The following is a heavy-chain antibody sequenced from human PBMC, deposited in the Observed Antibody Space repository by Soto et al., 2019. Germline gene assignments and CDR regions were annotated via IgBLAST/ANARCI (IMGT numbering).Heavy chain of an antibody. Sequence: ASVKVSCKASGYTFTSCGISWVRQAPGQGLEWMGWINTNTGNPTYAQGFTGRFVFSLDTSVSTAYLQICSLKAEDTAVYYCARGGITMVRGVYYFDYWGQGTLVTVSS. CDR3: ARGGITMVRGVYYFDY. CDR2: INTNTGNP. J-gene: IGHJ4*02. D-gene: IGHD3-10*01. CDR1: GYTFTSCG. V-gene: IGHV7-4-1*01.